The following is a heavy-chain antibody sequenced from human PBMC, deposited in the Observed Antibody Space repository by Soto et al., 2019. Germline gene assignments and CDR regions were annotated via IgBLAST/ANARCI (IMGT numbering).Heavy chain of an antibody. Sequence: PSEALSLTGTVSGDSISNGDYYWSWIRQPPGRGLEWIGYIDSSGSTYYNPSLKSRLTMSVDMSKNQFSLRLTSVTAADTAVYYCASRYLYWGQGLLVTVSS. J-gene: IGHJ4*02. CDR2: IDSSGST. V-gene: IGHV4-30-4*01. CDR3: ASRYLY. CDR1: GDSISNGDYY. D-gene: IGHD3-16*02.